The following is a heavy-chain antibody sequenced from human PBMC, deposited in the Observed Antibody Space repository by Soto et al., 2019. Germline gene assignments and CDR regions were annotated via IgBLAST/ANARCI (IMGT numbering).Heavy chain of an antibody. CDR3: AREIQPYYDDSSGYDRPWYLDY. J-gene: IGHJ4*02. CDR2: IIPIFGTA. D-gene: IGHD3-22*01. CDR1: GGTFSSYA. Sequence: QVQLVQSGAEVKKPGSSVKVSCKASGGTFSSYAISWVRQAPGQGLEWMGGIIPIFGTANDAQKFQGRVTSTAVETTVTAYMDLGSMRVEDTAMYDSAREIQPYYDDSSGYDRPWYLDYWGQGTLVTVSS. V-gene: IGHV1-69*01.